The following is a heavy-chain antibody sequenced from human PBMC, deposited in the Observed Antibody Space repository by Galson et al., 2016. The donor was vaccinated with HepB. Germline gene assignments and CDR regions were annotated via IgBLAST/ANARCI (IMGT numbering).Heavy chain of an antibody. Sequence: SLRLSCAASGFTFNNYAMHWVRQAPGKGLEQVSSISNNGGTTYYADSVKGRFTISRDNSKNTLYLQMGSLRAEDTAVYYCARLDFWNGFYDYWGQGALVTVSS. V-gene: IGHV3-64*02. CDR1: GFTFNNYA. CDR2: ISNNGGTT. CDR3: ARLDFWNGFYDY. D-gene: IGHD3-3*01. J-gene: IGHJ4*02.